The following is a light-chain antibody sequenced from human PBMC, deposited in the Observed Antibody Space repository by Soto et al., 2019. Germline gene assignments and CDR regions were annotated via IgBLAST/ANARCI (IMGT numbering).Light chain of an antibody. CDR1: QYVSNK. V-gene: IGKV3-15*01. CDR2: GAS. J-gene: IGKJ5*01. Sequence: VMTQSPDSLAVSLGERATLSCRASQYVSNKVAWYQQKPGQAPRLLILGASTRATGVPARFSGSGSGTEFTLSISSLQSEDFAVYYCKQYKEWPPFTFGQGTRLEIK. CDR3: KQYKEWPPFT.